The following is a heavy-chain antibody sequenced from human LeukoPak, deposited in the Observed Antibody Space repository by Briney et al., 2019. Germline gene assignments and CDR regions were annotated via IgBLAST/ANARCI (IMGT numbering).Heavy chain of an antibody. Sequence: PSETLSLTCTVSGGSISSSSYYWGWIRQPPGKGLEWIGSIYYSGSTNYNPSLKSRVTISVDTSKNQFSLKLSSVTAADTAVYYCARRVDTMIVEYFDYWGQGTLVTVSS. J-gene: IGHJ4*02. CDR3: ARRVDTMIVEYFDY. CDR1: GGSISSSSYY. D-gene: IGHD3-22*01. CDR2: IYYSGST. V-gene: IGHV4-39*07.